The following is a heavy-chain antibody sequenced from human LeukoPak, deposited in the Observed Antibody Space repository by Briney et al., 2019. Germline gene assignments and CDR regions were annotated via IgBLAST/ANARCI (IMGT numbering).Heavy chain of an antibody. CDR3: ARESDYYDSSGYYDY. CDR2: ISPYNGNT. D-gene: IGHD3-22*01. J-gene: IGHJ4*02. V-gene: IGHV1-18*01. Sequence: ASVKVSCKASGYKFTNYGISWVRQAPGQGLEWMGWISPYNGNTIYAQKLQGRVTMTTDTSTSTAYMELRSLRSDDTAVYYCARESDYYDSSGYYDYWGQGTLVTVSS. CDR1: GYKFTNYG.